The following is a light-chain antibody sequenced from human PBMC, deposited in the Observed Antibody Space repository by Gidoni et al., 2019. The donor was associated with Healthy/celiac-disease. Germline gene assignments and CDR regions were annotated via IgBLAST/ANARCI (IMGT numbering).Light chain of an antibody. CDR1: SSNIGSNT. J-gene: IGLJ3*02. CDR2: NNN. Sequence: QSVLTQPPSESGPPGQRVTIPCSGSSSNIGSNTVNWYQQLPGTAPKLLIYNNNPRPSGVPDRFSGSKSGTSASLAISGLQSEDEADYYCAAWDDSLNGWVFGGGTKLTVL. V-gene: IGLV1-44*01. CDR3: AAWDDSLNGWV.